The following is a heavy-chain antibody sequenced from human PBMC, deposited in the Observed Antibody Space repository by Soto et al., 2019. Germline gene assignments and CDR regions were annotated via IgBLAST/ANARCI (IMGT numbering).Heavy chain of an antibody. D-gene: IGHD6-13*01. V-gene: IGHV1-18*01. CDR3: ARDVSQLSSTWYVAFDV. CDR2: ISAYTGST. Sequence: GASVQVFCKASGYTFTNYGVIWVRQAPGRRRVGMGWISAYTGSTNYAQKLQCRHTMTTDTATSTAYMELRSLTSDETAMYYCARDVSQLSSTWYVAFDVCGQGTMVTVSS. CDR1: GYTFTNYG. J-gene: IGHJ3*01.